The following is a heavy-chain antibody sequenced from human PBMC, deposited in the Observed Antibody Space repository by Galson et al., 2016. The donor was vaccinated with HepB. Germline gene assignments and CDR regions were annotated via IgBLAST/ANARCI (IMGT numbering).Heavy chain of an antibody. CDR1: GVTFRDYD. D-gene: IGHD3-16*01. CDR2: IRYDGSQQ. J-gene: IGHJ5*02. V-gene: IGHV3-30*02. Sequence: SLRLSCAVSGVTFRDYDMHWIRQAPGKGLEWVAYIRYDGSQQHYAESVKGRFTVSRDQFKNMLYLQMDSLRVDDTAVYYCARGGSITSNDSWGQGILVTVSS. CDR3: ARGGSITSNDS.